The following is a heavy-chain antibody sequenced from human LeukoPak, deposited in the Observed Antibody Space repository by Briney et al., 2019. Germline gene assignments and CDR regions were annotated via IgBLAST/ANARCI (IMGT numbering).Heavy chain of an antibody. V-gene: IGHV6-1*01. Sequence: SQTLSLTRAISGDSVSSNSAAWNRIRQSPSRGLEWLGRTYYRSKWYNDYAVSVKSRITINPDTSKNQFSLQLNSVSPEDTAVYYCAREGLMGATTHFDYWGQGTLVTVSS. D-gene: IGHD1-26*01. CDR2: TYYRSKWYN. J-gene: IGHJ4*02. CDR1: GDSVSSNSAA. CDR3: AREGLMGATTHFDY.